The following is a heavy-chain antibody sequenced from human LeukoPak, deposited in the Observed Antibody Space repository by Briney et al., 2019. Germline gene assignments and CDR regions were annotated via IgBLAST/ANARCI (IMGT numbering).Heavy chain of an antibody. CDR1: GGSLSSDSYY. V-gene: IGHV4-61*01. J-gene: IGHJ4*02. CDR2: IYYTGST. CDR3: ATKGPRRGYFDY. Sequence: SETLSLTCSVSGGSLSSDSYYWSWIRQPPGKGLEWIGYIYYTGSTNYNPSLKSRVTISVDMSKNQFSLKLTSVTAADTAVYYCATKGPRRGYFDYWGQGTLVAVSS.